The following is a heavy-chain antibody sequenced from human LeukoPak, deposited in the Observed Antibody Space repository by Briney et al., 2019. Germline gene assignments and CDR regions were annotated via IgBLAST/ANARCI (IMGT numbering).Heavy chain of an antibody. CDR3: ARAREPGIAVAGTFDY. D-gene: IGHD6-19*01. V-gene: IGHV1-2*06. CDR1: GYTFTGYY. CDR2: INPNSGGT. J-gene: IGHJ4*02. Sequence: ASVKVSCKASGYTFTGYYMHWVRQAPGQGLEWMGRINPNSGGTNYARKFQGRVTMTRDTSISTAYMELSRLRSDDTAVYYCARAREPGIAVAGTFDYWGQGTLVTVSS.